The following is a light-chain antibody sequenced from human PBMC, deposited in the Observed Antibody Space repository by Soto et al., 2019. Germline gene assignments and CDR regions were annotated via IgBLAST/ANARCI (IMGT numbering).Light chain of an antibody. CDR2: GAS. Sequence: EIVLTQSPGTLSLSPGEEATLSCRASQSVDSNYLAWYQQKPGQTPRLIIYGASGRADGIPHRFSGSGFGTDFTLTISKVEPEDFAVYYCQQYDKRPPWTFGQGTKVEIK. CDR3: QQYDKRPPWT. J-gene: IGKJ1*01. V-gene: IGKV3-20*01. CDR1: QSVDSNY.